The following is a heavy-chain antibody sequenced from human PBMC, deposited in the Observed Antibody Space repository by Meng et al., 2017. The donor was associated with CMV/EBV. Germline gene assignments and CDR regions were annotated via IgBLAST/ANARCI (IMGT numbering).Heavy chain of an antibody. CDR3: ARDPSLRWIDY. J-gene: IGHJ4*02. CDR2: IYTSGST. Sequence: QGQLPGTGPGLVKPSGTLSLTCTVSGGSISSYYWSWTRQPAGKGLEWIGRIYTSGSTYYNPSLKSRVTISVDTSKNQFSLKLSSVTAADTAVYYCARDPSLRWIDYWGQGTLVTVSS. CDR1: GGSISSYY. D-gene: IGHD4-23*01. V-gene: IGHV4-4*07.